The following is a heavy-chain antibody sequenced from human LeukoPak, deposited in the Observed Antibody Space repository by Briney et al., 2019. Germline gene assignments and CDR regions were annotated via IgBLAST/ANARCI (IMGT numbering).Heavy chain of an antibody. Sequence: SETLSLTCTVSGGSISSHYWSWIRQPAGKGLEWIGRIYTSGSTNYNPSLKSRVTMSVDTSKNQFSLKLSSVTAADTAVYYCASGPFPGYYYYYYYMDVWGKGTTVTVSS. D-gene: IGHD5-18*01. CDR1: GGSISSHY. CDR3: ASGPFPGYYYYYYYMDV. V-gene: IGHV4-4*07. CDR2: IYTSGST. J-gene: IGHJ6*03.